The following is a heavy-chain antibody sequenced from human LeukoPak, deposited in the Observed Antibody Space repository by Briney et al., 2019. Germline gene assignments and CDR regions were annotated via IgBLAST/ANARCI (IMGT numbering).Heavy chain of an antibody. CDR1: EFTFGDYA. D-gene: IGHD5-12*01. CDR3: TRGGIVATIGYGMDV. V-gene: IGHV3-49*04. CDR2: IRNEAFGGTI. J-gene: IGHJ6*02. Sequence: GGSLRLSCTAFEFTFGDYALSWVRQAPGKGLEWVGLIRNEAFGGTIEYAATVEGRFSISRDNSKSIAYLQMNSLQTEDTAVYYCTRGGIVATIGYGMDVWGQGTTVTVFS.